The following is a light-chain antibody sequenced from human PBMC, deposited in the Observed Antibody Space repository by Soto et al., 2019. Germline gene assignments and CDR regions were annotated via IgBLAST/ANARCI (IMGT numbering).Light chain of an antibody. V-gene: IGKV3-20*01. CDR3: QQYGSSPFT. CDR2: GTS. Sequence: EIVLTQSPGTLSLSPGESATLSCRASQSISSSFFAWYQHKPGQAPRLLIYGTSNRATGIPDRFSGSGSGIDFTLTIRRLEPEDFAVYYCQQYGSSPFTFGPGTKVDIK. CDR1: QSISSSF. J-gene: IGKJ3*01.